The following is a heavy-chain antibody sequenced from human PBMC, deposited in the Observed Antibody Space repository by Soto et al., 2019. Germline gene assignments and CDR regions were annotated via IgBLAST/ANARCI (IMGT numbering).Heavy chain of an antibody. D-gene: IGHD3-10*01. J-gene: IGHJ5*02. CDR3: ARGLPPGGGGSGKGENWFDP. CDR2: INHSGST. V-gene: IGHV4-34*01. Sequence: SETLSLTCAVYGGSFSGYYWSWIRQPPGKGLEWIGEINHSGSTNYNPSLKSRVTISVDTSKNQFSLKLSSVTAADTAVYYCARGLPPGGGGSGKGENWFDPWGQGTLVTVSS. CDR1: GGSFSGYY.